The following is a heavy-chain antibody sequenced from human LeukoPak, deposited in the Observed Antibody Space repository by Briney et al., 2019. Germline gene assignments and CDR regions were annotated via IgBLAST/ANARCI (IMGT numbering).Heavy chain of an antibody. V-gene: IGHV1-2*02. J-gene: IGHJ4*02. D-gene: IGHD3-22*01. CDR3: ARGNPTYCYDSSGYYLGY. CDR1: GYTFTGYY. Sequence: ASVKVSCKASGYTFTGYYMHWVRQAPGQGLEWMGWINPNSGGTNYAQKFQGRVTMTRDTSISTAYMELSRLRSDDTAVYYCARGNPTYCYDSSGYYLGYWGQGTLVTVSS. CDR2: INPNSGGT.